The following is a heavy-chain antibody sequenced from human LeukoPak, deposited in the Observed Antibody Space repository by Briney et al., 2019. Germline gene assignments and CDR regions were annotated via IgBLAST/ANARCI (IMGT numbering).Heavy chain of an antibody. CDR1: GGSITNTNY. V-gene: IGHV4-4*02. D-gene: IGHD6-13*01. CDR3: ARHGVAAAVDAWYFDL. Sequence: PSETLSLTCGVSGGSITNTNYWTWVRQPPGKGLEWIGEVNLQGSTNYNPSLMGRVAISVDTSENHISLQLTSVTAADTAVYYCARHGVAAAVDAWYFDLWGRGTLVTVSS. J-gene: IGHJ2*01. CDR2: VNLQGST.